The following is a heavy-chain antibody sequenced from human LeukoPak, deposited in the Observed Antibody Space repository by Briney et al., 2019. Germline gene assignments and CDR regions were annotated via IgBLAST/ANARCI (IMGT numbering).Heavy chain of an antibody. V-gene: IGHV3-23*01. CDR1: GFTFSGYA. CDR3: ARDLLGSGGFDY. CDR2: IHPGGAST. D-gene: IGHD2-8*02. Sequence: GGSLRLSCAASGFTFSGYAMSWVRQAPGKGLEWVSGIHPGGASTYYADSVKGRFTISRDNAKNSLYLQMNSLRDEDTAVYYCARDLLGSGGFDYWGQGTLVTVSS. J-gene: IGHJ4*02.